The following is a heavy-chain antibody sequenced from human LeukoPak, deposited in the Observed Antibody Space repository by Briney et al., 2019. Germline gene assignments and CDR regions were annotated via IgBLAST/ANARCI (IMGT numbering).Heavy chain of an antibody. V-gene: IGHV4-61*02. CDR3: ARWRGYRGPFDY. Sequence: NPSETLSLTCTVSGGSISSGSYYWSWIRQPAGKGLEWIGRIYTSGSTNYNPSLKSRVTISVDTSKNQFSLKLSSVTAADTAVYYCARWRGYRGPFDYWGQGTLVTVSS. CDR2: IYTSGST. D-gene: IGHD3-3*01. CDR1: GGSISSGSYY. J-gene: IGHJ4*02.